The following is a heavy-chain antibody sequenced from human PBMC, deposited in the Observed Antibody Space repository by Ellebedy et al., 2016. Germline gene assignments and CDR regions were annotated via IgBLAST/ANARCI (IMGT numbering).Heavy chain of an antibody. D-gene: IGHD5-12*01. Sequence: GESLKISXKDSGYSFTSYWIGWVRQMPGKGLEWMGIIYPGDSDTRYSPSFQGQVTISADKSISTAYLQWSSLKASDTAMYYCARQGELATVATYYYYYGMDVWGQGTTVTVSS. CDR2: IYPGDSDT. CDR1: GYSFTSYW. CDR3: ARQGELATVATYYYYYGMDV. V-gene: IGHV5-51*01. J-gene: IGHJ6*02.